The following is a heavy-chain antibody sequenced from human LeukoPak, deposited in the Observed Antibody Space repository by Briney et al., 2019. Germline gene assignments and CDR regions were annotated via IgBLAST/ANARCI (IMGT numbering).Heavy chain of an antibody. V-gene: IGHV4-59*01. CDR1: GGXISSYY. CDR3: AREKEQQLVRNWYFDL. D-gene: IGHD6-13*01. J-gene: IGHJ2*01. Sequence: SETLSLTCTVSGGXISSYYCSGIRQPPGKGLEWIGYIYYTGSTNYNPSLKSRVTISVDTSKNQFSLKLSSVTAADTAVYYCAREKEQQLVRNWYFDLWGRGTLVTVSS. CDR2: IYYTGST.